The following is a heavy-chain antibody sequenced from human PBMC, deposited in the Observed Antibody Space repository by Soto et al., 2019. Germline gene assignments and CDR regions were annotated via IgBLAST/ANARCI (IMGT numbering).Heavy chain of an antibody. D-gene: IGHD5-18*01. V-gene: IGHV3-15*07. Sequence: PGGSLRLSCAASGFTLRNAWMSWVRQAPVKGLEWVGRIKSRTDGGTTDYAAPVKGRFIISRDALKNTLYLQMNSLKTEDTAVYYCTTGISGYSFGLGPWDYFYGMDVWGQGTTVTVSS. J-gene: IGHJ6*02. CDR1: GFTLRNAW. CDR3: TTGISGYSFGLGPWDYFYGMDV. CDR2: IKSRTDGGTT.